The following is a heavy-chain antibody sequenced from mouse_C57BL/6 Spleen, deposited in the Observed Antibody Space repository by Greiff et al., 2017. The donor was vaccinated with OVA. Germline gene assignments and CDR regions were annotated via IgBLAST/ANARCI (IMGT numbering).Heavy chain of an antibody. V-gene: IGHV3-6*01. CDR2: ISYDGSN. CDR3: ARDLFANWYFDV. Sequence: EVKLQESGPGLVKPSQSLSLTCSVTGYSITSGYYWNWIRQFPGNKLEWMGYISYDGSNNYNPSLKNRISITRDTSKNQFFLKLNSVTTEDTATYYCARDLFANWYFDVWGTGTTVTVSS. J-gene: IGHJ1*03. CDR1: GYSITSGYY. D-gene: IGHD6-2*01.